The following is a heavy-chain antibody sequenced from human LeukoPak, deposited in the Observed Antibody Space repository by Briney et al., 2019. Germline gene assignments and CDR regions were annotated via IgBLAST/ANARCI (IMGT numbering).Heavy chain of an antibody. J-gene: IGHJ6*03. CDR3: VKAPLGSCIGARCSYLDV. Sequence: GGSLRLSCAASGFYFDTYALSWVRQFPRNGLEWVAAISGSDPGTYHADSVKGRFTISRGNSKNTLYLQMNNRRAEDTAIYYCVKAPLGSCIGARCSYLDVWGKGTPVTVSS. CDR2: ISGSDPGT. D-gene: IGHD2-15*01. V-gene: IGHV3-23*01. CDR1: GFYFDTYA.